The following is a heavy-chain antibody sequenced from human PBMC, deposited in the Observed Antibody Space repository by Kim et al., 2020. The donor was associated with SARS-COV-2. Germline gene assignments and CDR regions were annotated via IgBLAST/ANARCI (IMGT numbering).Heavy chain of an antibody. J-gene: IGHJ4*02. CDR3: ARGPYIFRDDSSGPGSLPDY. V-gene: IGHV3-21*01. CDR2: ISSSSSYI. Sequence: GGSLRLSCAASGFTFSSYSMNWVRQAPGKGLEWVSSISSSSSYIYYADSVKGRFTISRDNAKNSLYLQMNSLRAEDTAVYYCARGPYIFRDDSSGPGSLPDYWGQGTLVTVSS. D-gene: IGHD3-22*01. CDR1: GFTFSSYS.